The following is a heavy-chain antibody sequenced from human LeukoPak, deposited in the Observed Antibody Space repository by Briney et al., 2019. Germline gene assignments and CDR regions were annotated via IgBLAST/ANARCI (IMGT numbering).Heavy chain of an antibody. V-gene: IGHV3-30*18. CDR2: ISYDGSNK. Sequence: PGGSLRLSCAASGFTFSSYGMHWVRQAPGKGLEWVAVISYDGSNKYYADSAKGRFTISRDNSKNTLYLQMNSLRAEDTAVYYCAKMATGHWGQGTLVTVSS. J-gene: IGHJ4*02. CDR1: GFTFSSYG. D-gene: IGHD5-24*01. CDR3: AKMATGH.